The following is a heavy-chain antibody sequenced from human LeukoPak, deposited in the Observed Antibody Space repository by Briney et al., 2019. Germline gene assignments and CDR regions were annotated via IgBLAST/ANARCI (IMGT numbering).Heavy chain of an antibody. CDR3: PRHYYDSRYPTSGYYMDV. V-gene: IGHV3-11*03. D-gene: IGHD3-22*01. CDR1: GFSFRDYY. Sequence: GGSLRLSCEGSGFSFRDYYMSWIRQTPGKGLEWVSYISNSGTDTNYADSVKGRFTISRDNAKNSLYLQMNSLRAEDTALYYCPRHYYDSRYPTSGYYMDVWGKGTTVTVSS. CDR2: ISNSGTDT. J-gene: IGHJ6*03.